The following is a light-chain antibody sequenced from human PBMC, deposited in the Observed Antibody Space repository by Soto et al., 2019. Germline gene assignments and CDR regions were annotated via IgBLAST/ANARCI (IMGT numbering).Light chain of an antibody. J-gene: IGLJ1*01. Sequence: QSVLTQPPSASGSPGQSVTISCTGTSSDVGGYNYVSWYQQHPGKAPKLMIYDVSRRPSGVPDRFSGSRSGNTASLTVSGLQAKGEADYYCSSYAGSNNLVFGTGTKVTVL. CDR1: SSDVGGYNY. V-gene: IGLV2-8*01. CDR3: SSYAGSNNLV. CDR2: DVS.